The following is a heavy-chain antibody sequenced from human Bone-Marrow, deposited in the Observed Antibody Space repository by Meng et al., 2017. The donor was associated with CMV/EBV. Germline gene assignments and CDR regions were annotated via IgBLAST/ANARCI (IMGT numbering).Heavy chain of an antibody. CDR1: GFTFNTYD. Sequence: ESLKISCAASGFTFNTYDMHWVRQTTGEGLEWVSAIGTTDDTYYPASVKGRFTISRDNAKNSLYLQMNSLRAGDTAVYYCARGGHSSGWYPPWGQGTLVTVSS. CDR2: IGTTDDT. D-gene: IGHD6-19*01. CDR3: ARGGHSSGWYPP. J-gene: IGHJ5*02. V-gene: IGHV3-13*01.